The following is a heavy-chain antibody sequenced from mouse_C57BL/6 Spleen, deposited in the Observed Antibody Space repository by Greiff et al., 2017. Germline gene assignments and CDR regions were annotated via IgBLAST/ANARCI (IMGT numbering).Heavy chain of an antibody. J-gene: IGHJ2*01. D-gene: IGHD2-4*01. CDR3: ARSRSTMITTDYFDY. Sequence: EVMLVESGGGLVKPGGSLKLSCAASGFTFSDYGMHWVRQAPEKGLEWVAYISSGSSTIYYADTVKVRFTISRDNAKNTLFLQMTSLRSEDTAMYYCARSRSTMITTDYFDYWGQGTPLTVSS. V-gene: IGHV5-17*01. CDR1: GFTFSDYG. CDR2: ISSGSSTI.